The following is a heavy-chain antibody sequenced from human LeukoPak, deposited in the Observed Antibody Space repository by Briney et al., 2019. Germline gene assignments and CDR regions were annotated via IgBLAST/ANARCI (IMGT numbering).Heavy chain of an antibody. D-gene: IGHD5-18*01. Sequence: QSGGSLRPSCAASGSSVSSNYTSWVRQAPGKGLEWVAVIYSGGSTYYADCVKGGFTISRDNSTSPLYLQLNSLRAEDTAVYYCATDAMVSYYYYGMDVWGQGTTVTVSS. J-gene: IGHJ6*02. V-gene: IGHV3-66*01. CDR3: ATDAMVSYYYYGMDV. CDR1: GSSVSSNY. CDR2: IYSGGST.